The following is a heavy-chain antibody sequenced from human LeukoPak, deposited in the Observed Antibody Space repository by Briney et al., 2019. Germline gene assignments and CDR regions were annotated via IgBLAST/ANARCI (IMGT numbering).Heavy chain of an antibody. Sequence: PGGSLRLSCAASGFTFTNYWMHGVRQAPGKGLAWVSRISSDGSSTSYADSVKGRFTISRDNAKNTLSLQMNSLRDEDTAVYYCVRTSSGIYNYWSGSFHKDYFYYMDAWGEGTTVSVSS. CDR1: GFTFTNYW. CDR3: VRTSSGIYNYWSGSFHKDYFYYMDA. D-gene: IGHD3-3*01. J-gene: IGHJ6*03. CDR2: ISSDGSST. V-gene: IGHV3-74*01.